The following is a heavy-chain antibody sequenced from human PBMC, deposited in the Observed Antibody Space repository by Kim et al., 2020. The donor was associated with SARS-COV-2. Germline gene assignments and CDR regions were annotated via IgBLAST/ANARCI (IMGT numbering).Heavy chain of an antibody. D-gene: IGHD6-6*01. CDR1: GGSFSGYY. Sequence: SETLSLTCAVYGGSFSGYYWSWIRQPPGKGLEWIGEINHSGSTNYNPSLKSRVTISVDTSKNQFSLKLSSVTAADTAVYYCARFLGIAARPTTVWTSGVSWGQGTTVTVSS. CDR2: INHSGST. J-gene: IGHJ6*02. V-gene: IGHV4-34*01. CDR3: ARFLGIAARPTTVWTSGVS.